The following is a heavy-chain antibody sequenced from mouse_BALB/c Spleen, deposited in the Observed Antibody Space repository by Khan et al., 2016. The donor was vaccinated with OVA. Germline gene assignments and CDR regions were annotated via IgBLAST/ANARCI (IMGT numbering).Heavy chain of an antibody. Sequence: QVQLQQSGPELVKPGASVKISCKASGYTFTDYYINWVKQKPGQGLEWIGWIYPGSGNTKYNEKFKGKATLTVDTSSRTAYMQLNSLTSEDTAVYFCARSAWGYAIDYWGQGTSVTVSS. CDR1: GYTFTDYY. CDR3: ARSAWGYAIDY. J-gene: IGHJ4*01. V-gene: IGHV1-84*02. CDR2: IYPGSGNT.